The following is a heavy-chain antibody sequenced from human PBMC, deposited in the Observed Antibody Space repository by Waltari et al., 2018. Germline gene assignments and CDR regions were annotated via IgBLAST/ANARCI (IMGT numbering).Heavy chain of an antibody. CDR1: AGSLSSSRYS. Sequence: QLQLPASGPGLVKPSETLSLTCPVPAGSLSSSRYSWGRTRPPPGKGLEWIGSIYYSGSTYYNPSLKSRVTISVDTSKNQFSLKLSSVTAADTAVYYCARRDRSRDAFDIWGQGTMVTVSS. V-gene: IGHV4-39*01. J-gene: IGHJ3*02. CDR3: ARRDRSRDAFDI. CDR2: IYYSGST.